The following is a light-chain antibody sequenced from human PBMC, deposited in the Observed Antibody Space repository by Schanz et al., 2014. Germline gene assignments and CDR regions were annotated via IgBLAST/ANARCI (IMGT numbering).Light chain of an antibody. V-gene: IGLV2-14*03. CDR3: SSYTTSSLYV. CDR2: DVT. CDR1: SSDVGGYNY. J-gene: IGLJ1*01. Sequence: QSALTQPPSVSGSPGQSVTISCTGTSSDVGGYNYVSWYQRHPGKAPKLMIYDVTNRPSGVSNRFSGSKSGNTASLTISGLQAEDEADYYCSSYTTSSLYVFGTGTKLTVL.